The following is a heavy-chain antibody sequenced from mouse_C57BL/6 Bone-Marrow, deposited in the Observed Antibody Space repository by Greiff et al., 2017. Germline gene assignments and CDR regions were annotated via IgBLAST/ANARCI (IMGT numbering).Heavy chain of an antibody. D-gene: IGHD2-1*01. V-gene: IGHV3-6*01. Sequence: VQLKESGPGLVKPSQSLSLTCSVTGYSITSGYYWNLIRQFPGNKLERMGYISYDGSNNYNPSLKNRISITRDTSRNQFFLTLNSVTTEDTATYYCARGGNRFAYWGQGNLVTVSA. J-gene: IGHJ3*01. CDR3: ARGGNRFAY. CDR2: ISYDGSN. CDR1: GYSITSGYY.